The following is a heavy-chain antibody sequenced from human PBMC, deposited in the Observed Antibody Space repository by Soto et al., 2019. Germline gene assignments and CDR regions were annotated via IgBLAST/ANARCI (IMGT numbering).Heavy chain of an antibody. CDR3: ASLNFGLGATGRYYYYGMDV. D-gene: IGHD1-26*01. Sequence: PGGSLRLSCAASGFTFSSYAMSWVRQAPGKGLEWVSAISGSGGSTYYADSVKGRFTISRDNSKNTLYLQMNSLRAEDTAVYYCASLNFGLGATGRYYYYGMDVWGQGTTVTVSS. CDR1: GFTFSSYA. V-gene: IGHV3-23*01. CDR2: ISGSGGST. J-gene: IGHJ6*02.